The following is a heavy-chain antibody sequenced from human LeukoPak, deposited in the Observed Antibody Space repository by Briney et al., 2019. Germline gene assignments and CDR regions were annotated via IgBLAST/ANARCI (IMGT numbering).Heavy chain of an antibody. CDR3: ARVGATNFDY. CDR2: IYYSGST. V-gene: IGHV4-39*01. Sequence: PSETLSLTCTVSGGSISSSSYYWGWIRQPPGKGLEWIGSIYYSGSTYYNPSLKSRVTISVDTSKNQFSLKLSSVTAADTAVYYCARVGATNFDYWGQGTLVTVSS. J-gene: IGHJ4*02. D-gene: IGHD1-26*01. CDR1: GGSISSSSYY.